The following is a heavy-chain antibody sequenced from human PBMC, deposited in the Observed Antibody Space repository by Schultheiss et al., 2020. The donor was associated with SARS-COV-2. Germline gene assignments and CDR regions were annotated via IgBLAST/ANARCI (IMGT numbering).Heavy chain of an antibody. CDR3: ARAPHFDWYYYFDY. Sequence: SETLSLTCAVYGGSFSGYYWSWIRQPPGKGLEWIGEINHSGSNNYNPSLKSRVTISVDTSKNQFSLKLSSVTAADTAVYYCARAPHFDWYYYFDYWGQGTLVTVSS. CDR2: INHSGSN. J-gene: IGHJ4*02. D-gene: IGHD3-9*01. V-gene: IGHV4-34*01. CDR1: GGSFSGYY.